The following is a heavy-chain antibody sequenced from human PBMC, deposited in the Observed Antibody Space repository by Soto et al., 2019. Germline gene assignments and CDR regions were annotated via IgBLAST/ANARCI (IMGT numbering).Heavy chain of an antibody. V-gene: IGHV1-69*13. CDR3: ARDHPRAYDSIGYYSVMADAFDI. D-gene: IGHD3-22*01. J-gene: IGHJ3*02. CDR1: GGTFSSYA. CDR2: IIPIFGTA. Sequence: GASVKVSCKASGGTFSSYAISWVRQAPGQGLEWMGGIIPIFGTANYAQKFQGRVTITADESTSTAYMELSSLRSEDKAVYYCARDHPRAYDSIGYYSVMADAFDICGQRTMVTVS.